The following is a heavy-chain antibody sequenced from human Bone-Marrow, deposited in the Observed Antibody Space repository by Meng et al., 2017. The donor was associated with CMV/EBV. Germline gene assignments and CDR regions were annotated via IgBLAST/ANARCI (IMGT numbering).Heavy chain of an antibody. D-gene: IGHD6-6*01. J-gene: IGHJ4*02. CDR1: GGSINSYY. CDR3: ARGGYSSSSVETA. CDR2: IYYSGST. Sequence: ESLKISCTVSGGSINSYYWSWIRQPPGKGLEWIGYIYYSGSTNYNPSLESRVTISIDTSKNQFSLKLTSVTAADTAVYYCARGGYSSSSVETAWGQGTQVTAPQ. V-gene: IGHV4-59*01.